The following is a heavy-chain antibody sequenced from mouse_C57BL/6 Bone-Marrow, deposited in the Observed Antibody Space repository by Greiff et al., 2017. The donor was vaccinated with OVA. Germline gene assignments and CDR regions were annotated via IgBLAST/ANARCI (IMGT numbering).Heavy chain of an antibody. CDR3: VRPPLYGSSLPYAMDY. J-gene: IGHJ4*01. Sequence: EVKLVESGGGLVQPKGSLKLSCAASGFSFNTYAMNWVRQAPGKGLEWVARIRSKSNNYATYYADSVKDRFTISRDDSESMLYLQMNNLKTEDTAMYYCVRPPLYGSSLPYAMDYWGQGTSVTVSS. V-gene: IGHV10-1*01. CDR2: IRSKSNNYAT. CDR1: GFSFNTYA. D-gene: IGHD1-1*01.